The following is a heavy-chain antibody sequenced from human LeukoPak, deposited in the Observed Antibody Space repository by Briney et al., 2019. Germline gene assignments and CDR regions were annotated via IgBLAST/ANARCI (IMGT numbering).Heavy chain of an antibody. CDR1: GGSIGSGGYS. Sequence: PSETLSLTCTVSGGSIGSGGYSWSWIRQHPGKGLEWIGYIYYSGSTYYNPSLKSRVTISVDTSKNQFSLKLSSVTAADTAVYYCATLSSRTSAFDIWGQGTMVTVSS. CDR3: ATLSSRTSAFDI. V-gene: IGHV4-31*03. CDR2: IYYSGST. D-gene: IGHD3-16*01. J-gene: IGHJ3*02.